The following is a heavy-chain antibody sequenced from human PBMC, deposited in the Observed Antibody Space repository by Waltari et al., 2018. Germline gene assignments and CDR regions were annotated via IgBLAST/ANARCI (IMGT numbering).Heavy chain of an antibody. V-gene: IGHV3-9*01. CDR3: AKDIRAVVPAAIAMDV. CDR2: ISWNSGSI. J-gene: IGHJ6*03. D-gene: IGHD2-2*01. CDR1: GFTFADYA. Sequence: EVQLVESGGGLVQPGRSLRLSCAASGFTFADYAMHWVRQAPGKGLEWVSGISWNSGSIGYADSVKGRFTISRDNAKNSLYLQMNSLRAEDTALYYCAKDIRAVVPAAIAMDVWGKGTTVTVSS.